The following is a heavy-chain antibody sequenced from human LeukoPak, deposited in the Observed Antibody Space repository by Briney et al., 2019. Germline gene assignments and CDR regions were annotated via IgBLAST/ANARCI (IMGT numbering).Heavy chain of an antibody. J-gene: IGHJ4*02. CDR3: ARRDYDYVWGTYRRYRPFDY. D-gene: IGHD3-16*02. CDR1: GDSISSSSYY. V-gene: IGHV4-39*01. CDR2: IYYSGST. Sequence: SETLSLTCTVSGDSISSSSYYWGWIRQPPGKGLEWFGSIYYSGSTFYNPSLKSRVTISVDTSKNQFSLKLTSVTAADTAVYYCARRDYDYVWGTYRRYRPFDYWGQGTLVTVSS.